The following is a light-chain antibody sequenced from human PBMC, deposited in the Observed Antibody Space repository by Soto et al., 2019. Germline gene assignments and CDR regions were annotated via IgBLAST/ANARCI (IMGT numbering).Light chain of an antibody. CDR3: QQSYSTPWT. J-gene: IGKJ1*01. CDR2: AAS. Sequence: DIQMTQSPSSLSASVGDRVTITCRASQSISSYLNWYQQKPGKAPKLLIYAASNLQSGVPSRFSGSGSGTEFTLTINSLQPEDFATYYCQQSYSTPWTFGQGTK. CDR1: QSISSY. V-gene: IGKV1-39*01.